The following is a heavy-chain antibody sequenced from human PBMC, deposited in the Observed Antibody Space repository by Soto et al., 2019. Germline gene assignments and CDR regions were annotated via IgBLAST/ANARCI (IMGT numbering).Heavy chain of an antibody. J-gene: IGHJ3*02. CDR2: IYYSGST. CDR3: ARDVEWLYAFAI. D-gene: IGHD3-3*01. V-gene: IGHV4-31*02. CDR1: CGSSGGVGGY. Sequence: PSQTLCLTWTVACGSSGGVGGYWSWIRQHPGKGLEWIGYIYYSGSTYYNPSLKSRVTISVDTSKNQFSLKLSSVTAADTAVYYCARDVEWLYAFAIWGQGTIVTVS.